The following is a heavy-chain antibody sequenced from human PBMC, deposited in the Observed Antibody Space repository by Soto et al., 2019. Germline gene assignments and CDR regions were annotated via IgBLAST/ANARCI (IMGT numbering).Heavy chain of an antibody. D-gene: IGHD3-10*01. CDR2: IYYSGST. CDR3: ARQGGAEVLLWFGELPDDYYFDY. J-gene: IGHJ4*02. V-gene: IGHV4-39*01. CDR1: GGSISSSSYY. Sequence: QLQLQESGPGLVKPSETLSLTCTVSGGSISSSSYYWGWIRQPPGKGLEWIGSIYYSGSTYYNPSLKSRVTISVDTSKNQFSLKLSSVTAADTAVYYCARQGGAEVLLWFGELPDDYYFDYWGQGTLVTVSS.